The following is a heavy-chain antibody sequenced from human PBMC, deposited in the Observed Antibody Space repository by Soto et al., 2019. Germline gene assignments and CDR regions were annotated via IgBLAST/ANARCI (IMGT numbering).Heavy chain of an antibody. CDR3: ARGPWGMMLDYGMDV. Sequence: ASGKVSCKASGYTFTSYGISWVRQAPGQGLEWVGWTSAYNGNSNYAQKYHGRVTMTTDTSTSTAYMEMSSLRSDDTAVYYCARGPWGMMLDYGMDVWGQGTTVTVSS. V-gene: IGHV1-18*01. J-gene: IGHJ6*02. CDR1: GYTFTSYG. D-gene: IGHD2-8*01. CDR2: TSAYNGNS.